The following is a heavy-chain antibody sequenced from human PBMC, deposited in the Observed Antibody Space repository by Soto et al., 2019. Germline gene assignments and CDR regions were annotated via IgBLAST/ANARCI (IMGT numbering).Heavy chain of an antibody. CDR2: INPSGGGT. Sequence: ASVKVSCKASGYTFTSYYMHWVRQAPGQGLEWMGIINPSGGGTSYAQRFQGRVTMTSDTSTSTVYMELSSLRSEDTAVYYCASAAREYYYYGMDVWGQGTTVTVSS. CDR3: ASAAREYYYYGMDV. CDR1: GYTFTSYY. V-gene: IGHV1-46*03. J-gene: IGHJ6*02.